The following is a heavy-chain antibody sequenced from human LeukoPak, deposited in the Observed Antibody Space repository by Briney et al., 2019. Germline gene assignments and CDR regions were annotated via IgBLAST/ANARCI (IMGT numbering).Heavy chain of an antibody. CDR3: ARDFSSKNWFDT. D-gene: IGHD2/OR15-2a*01. CDR1: GDSVSTYS. J-gene: IGHJ5*02. CDR2: VYSNGNT. V-gene: IGHV4-4*07. Sequence: SETLSLTCTVFGDSVSTYSWSWIRHPAGEGLEWIGRVYSNGNTNYNPSLKSRVTLSTDRSKNQVSLKLTSVTAADTATYYCARDFSSKNWFDTWGQGTLVTVSS.